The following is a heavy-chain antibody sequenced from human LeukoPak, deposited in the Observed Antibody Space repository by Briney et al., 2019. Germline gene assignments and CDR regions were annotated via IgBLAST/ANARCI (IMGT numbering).Heavy chain of an antibody. Sequence: ASVKVSCKASGYTFTSYAMHWVRQMPGKGLEWMGIIYPGDSDTRYSPSFQGQVTISADKSISTAYLQWSSLKASDTAMYYCARPGYGDYGTFDYWGQGTLVTVSS. J-gene: IGHJ4*02. CDR3: ARPGYGDYGTFDY. D-gene: IGHD4-17*01. V-gene: IGHV5-51*01. CDR1: GYTFTSYA. CDR2: IYPGDSDT.